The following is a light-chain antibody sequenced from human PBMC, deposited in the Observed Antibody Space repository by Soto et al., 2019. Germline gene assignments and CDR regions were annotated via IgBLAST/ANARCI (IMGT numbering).Light chain of an antibody. CDR2: GAS. CDR3: QQYNNWPIT. CDR1: QSVGRN. Sequence: ILMTQSPATLSVSPGESATLSCRASQSVGRNLAWYQQKPGQAPRLLIYGASTRATGIPARFSGSGSGTEFTLTISSLQSEDFAVYYCQQYNNWPITFGQGTRLEIK. J-gene: IGKJ5*01. V-gene: IGKV3-15*01.